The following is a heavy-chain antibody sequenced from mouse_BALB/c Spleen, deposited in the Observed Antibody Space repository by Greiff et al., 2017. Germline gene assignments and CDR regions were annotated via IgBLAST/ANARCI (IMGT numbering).Heavy chain of an antibody. D-gene: IGHD1-2*01. Sequence: QVQLKQPGAELVKPGASVKLSCKASGYTFTSYWMHWVKQRPGQGLEWIGEIDPSDSYTNYNQKFKGKATLTVDKSSSTAYMQLSSLTSEDSAVYYCARGYYGYVSAMDYWGQGTSVTVSS. V-gene: IGHV1-69*02. CDR3: ARGYYGYVSAMDY. CDR2: IDPSDSYT. J-gene: IGHJ4*01. CDR1: GYTFTSYW.